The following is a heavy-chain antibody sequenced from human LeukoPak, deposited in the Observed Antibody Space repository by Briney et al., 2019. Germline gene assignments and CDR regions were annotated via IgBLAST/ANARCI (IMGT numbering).Heavy chain of an antibody. CDR2: IYYSGST. CDR3: VRGGPPTVTRLDH. J-gene: IGHJ4*02. CDR1: GGSISNYY. V-gene: IGHV4-59*01. D-gene: IGHD4-17*01. Sequence: SETLSLTCTVSGGSISNYYWSWIRQPPGKGLEWIGYIYYSGSTNYHPSLKSRVTISVDTSKNQFSLKLSSVTAADTAVYYCVRGGPPTVTRLDHWGQGTLVTVSS.